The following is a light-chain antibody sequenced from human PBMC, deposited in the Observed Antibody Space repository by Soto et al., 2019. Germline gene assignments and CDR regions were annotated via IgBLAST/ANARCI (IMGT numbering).Light chain of an antibody. CDR1: QSVSSKS. CDR2: GAS. Sequence: EIVLTQSPGTLSLSPGERATLSCRASQSVSSKSLAWYQHKPGQAPRLLIYGASSRATGIPDRFSGSGSGTDFTLTISRLESEDFAVYYCQQYGNSSFTFGPGTKVDI. J-gene: IGKJ3*01. CDR3: QQYGNSSFT. V-gene: IGKV3-20*01.